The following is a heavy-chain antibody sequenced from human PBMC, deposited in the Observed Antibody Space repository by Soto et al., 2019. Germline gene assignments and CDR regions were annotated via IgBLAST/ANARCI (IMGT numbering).Heavy chain of an antibody. D-gene: IGHD2-2*01. J-gene: IGHJ6*02. V-gene: IGHV1-69*01. CDR2: IIPIFGTA. Sequence: QVQLVQSGTEMKKPGSSVKVSCKASGGTFSSYAVSWVRQAPGQGLEWMGGIIPIFGTANYAQKFQGRVTITADESRSTAYMELSSLRFDDTAVYYCARDRNIVVVPPAGWYYGMDVWGQGTTVTVSS. CDR1: GGTFSSYA. CDR3: ARDRNIVVVPPAGWYYGMDV.